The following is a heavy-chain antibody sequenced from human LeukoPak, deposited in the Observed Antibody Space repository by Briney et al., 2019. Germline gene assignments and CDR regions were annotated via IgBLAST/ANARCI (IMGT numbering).Heavy chain of an antibody. V-gene: IGHV3-15*01. J-gene: IGHJ4*02. CDR3: TTSPYDSSGYADY. Sequence: GSLRLSCAASGLTFSDAWMSWVRQAPGKGLEWVGRIKRKTDGGTTDYAAPVKGRFTISRDDSKNTLYLQMNSLKTEDTAVYYCTTSPYDSSGYADYWGQGTLVTVSS. CDR1: GLTFSDAW. CDR2: IKRKTDGGTT. D-gene: IGHD3-22*01.